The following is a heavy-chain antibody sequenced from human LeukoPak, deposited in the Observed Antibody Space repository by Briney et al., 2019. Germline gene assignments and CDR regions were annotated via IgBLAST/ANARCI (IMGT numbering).Heavy chain of an antibody. Sequence: ASVKVSCKASGYTFTSYYMHWVRQAPGQGLEWMGIINPSGGSTSYAQKFQGRVTMTRDTSTSTVYMELSSLRSEDTAVYYCARVRRAGGATNWFDPWGQGTLVTVSS. CDR1: GYTFTSYY. V-gene: IGHV1-46*01. CDR3: ARVRRAGGATNWFDP. D-gene: IGHD1-26*01. J-gene: IGHJ5*02. CDR2: INPSGGST.